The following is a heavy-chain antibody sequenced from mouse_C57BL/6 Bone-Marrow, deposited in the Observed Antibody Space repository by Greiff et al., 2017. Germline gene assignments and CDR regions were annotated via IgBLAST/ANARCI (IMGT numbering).Heavy chain of an antibody. CDR3: AREGNYSLWYVDV. CDR2: ISSGSSTI. CDR1: GFTFSDYG. V-gene: IGHV5-17*01. J-gene: IGHJ1*03. Sequence: EVKLMESGGGLVKPGGSLKLSCAASGFTFSDYGMHWVRQAPEKGLEWVAYISSGSSTIYYADTVKGRFTISRDNAKNTLFLQMTSLRSEDTAMYYCAREGNYSLWYVDVWGTGTTVTVSS. D-gene: IGHD2-1*01.